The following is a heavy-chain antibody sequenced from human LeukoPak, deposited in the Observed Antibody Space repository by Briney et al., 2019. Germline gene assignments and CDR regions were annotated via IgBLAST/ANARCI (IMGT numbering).Heavy chain of an antibody. J-gene: IGHJ6*02. CDR1: GYTFTSYG. CDR2: ISAYNGNT. Sequence: ASVKVSCKASGYTFTSYGISWVRQAPGQGLEWMGWISAYNGNTNYAQKLQGRVTMTTDTSTSTAYMELRSLRSDDTAVYYCARDWSRPLRYFDWEWYYGMDVWGQGTTVTVPS. D-gene: IGHD3-9*01. CDR3: ARDWSRPLRYFDWEWYYGMDV. V-gene: IGHV1-18*01.